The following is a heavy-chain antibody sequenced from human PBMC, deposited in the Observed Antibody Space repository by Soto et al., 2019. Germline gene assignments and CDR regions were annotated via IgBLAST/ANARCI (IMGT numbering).Heavy chain of an antibody. CDR2: IIPIFGTA. V-gene: IGHV1-69*12. CDR1: GGTFSSYA. D-gene: IGHD5-18*01. J-gene: IGHJ6*02. CDR3: AREPVGDTAMVADYYYGMDV. Sequence: QVQLVQSGAEVKKPGSSVKVSCKASGGTFSSYAISWVRQAPGQGLEWMGGIIPIFGTANYAQKFQGRVTITADESTSTAYMELVSLRSEDTAVYYWAREPVGDTAMVADYYYGMDVWGQGTTVTVSS.